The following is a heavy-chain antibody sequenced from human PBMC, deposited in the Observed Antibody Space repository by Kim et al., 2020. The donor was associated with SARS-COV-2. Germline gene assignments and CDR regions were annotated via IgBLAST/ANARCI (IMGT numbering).Heavy chain of an antibody. CDR3: ARDGRIVVVTGYYYYGMDV. J-gene: IGHJ6*02. Sequence: ASVKVSCKASGYTFTSYYMHWVRQAPGQGLEWMGLINPSGGSTSYAQKFQGRVTMTRYTSTSTVYMELSSLRSEDTAVYYCARDGRIVVVTGYYYYGMDVWGQGTTVTVSS. CDR1: GYTFTSYY. D-gene: IGHD2-21*02. CDR2: INPSGGST. V-gene: IGHV1-46*01.